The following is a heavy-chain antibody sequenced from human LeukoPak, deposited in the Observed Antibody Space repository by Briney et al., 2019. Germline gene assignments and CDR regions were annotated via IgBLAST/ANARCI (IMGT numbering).Heavy chain of an antibody. CDR1: GGSINNSY. CDR2: IYYSGST. J-gene: IGHJ5*02. Sequence: SETLSLTCTVSGGSINNSYWTWIRQPPGKGLEWIGHIYYSGSTNYIPSLKSRVTISVDTSKNQFSLKLSSVTAADTAVYYCARLSSLANIAARGRTWLDPWGQGALVTVSS. CDR3: ARLSSLANIAARGRTWLDP. V-gene: IGHV4-59*01. D-gene: IGHD6-6*01.